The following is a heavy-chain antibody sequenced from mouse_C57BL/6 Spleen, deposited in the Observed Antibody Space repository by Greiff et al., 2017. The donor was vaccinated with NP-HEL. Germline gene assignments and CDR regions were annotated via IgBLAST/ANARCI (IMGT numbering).Heavy chain of an antibody. CDR1: GYTFTSYT. Sequence: QVQLQQSGAELARPGASVKMSCKASGYTFTSYTMHWVKQRPGQGLEWIGYINPSSGYTKYNQKFKDKATLTADKSSSTAYMQLSSLTSEDSAVYYCARGGDYPAWFAYWGQGTLVTVSA. D-gene: IGHD2-4*01. CDR3: ARGGDYPAWFAY. CDR2: INPSSGYT. V-gene: IGHV1-4*01. J-gene: IGHJ3*01.